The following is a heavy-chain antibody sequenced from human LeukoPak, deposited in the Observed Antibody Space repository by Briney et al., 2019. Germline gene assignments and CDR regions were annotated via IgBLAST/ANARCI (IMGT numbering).Heavy chain of an antibody. CDR2: ISGSGGST. CDR3: AKDRGSYVAERFDP. Sequence: PGGSLRLSCAASGFTFSSYGMSWVRQAPGKGLEWVSAISGSGGSTYYADSVKGRFTISRDNSKNTLYLQMNSLRAEDTAVYYCAKDRGSYVAERFDPWGQGTLVTVSS. CDR1: GFTFSSYG. J-gene: IGHJ5*02. D-gene: IGHD3-10*01. V-gene: IGHV3-23*01.